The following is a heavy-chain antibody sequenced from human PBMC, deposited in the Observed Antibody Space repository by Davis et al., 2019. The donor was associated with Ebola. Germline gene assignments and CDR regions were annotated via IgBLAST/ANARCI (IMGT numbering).Heavy chain of an antibody. J-gene: IGHJ6*02. CDR3: AKKGAGSYYYYYGMDV. CDR1: GFTFSSYW. Sequence: GGSLRLSCAASGFTFSSYWMHWVRQAPGKGLEWVSAISGSGGSTYYADSVKGRFTISRDNSKNTLYLQMNSLRAEDTAVYYCAKKGAGSYYYYYGMDVWGQGTTVTVSS. CDR2: ISGSGGST. V-gene: IGHV3-23*01. D-gene: IGHD3-10*01.